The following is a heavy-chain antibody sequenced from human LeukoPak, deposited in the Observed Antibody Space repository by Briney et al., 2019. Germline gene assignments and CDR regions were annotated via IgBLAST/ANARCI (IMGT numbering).Heavy chain of an antibody. J-gene: IGHJ4*02. D-gene: IGHD6-13*01. CDR1: GFTVSSNY. CDR3: ARGGGSSSWFSPKYYFDY. Sequence: HAGGSLRLSCAASGFTVSSNYMSWVRQAPGKGLEWVSVIYSGGSTYYADSVKGRFTISRDNSKNTLYLQMNSLRAEDTAVYYCARGGGSSSWFSPKYYFDYWGQGTLVTVSS. CDR2: IYSGGST. V-gene: IGHV3-66*01.